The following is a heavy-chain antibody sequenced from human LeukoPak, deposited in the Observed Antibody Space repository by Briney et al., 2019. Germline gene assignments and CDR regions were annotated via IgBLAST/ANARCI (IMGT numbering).Heavy chain of an antibody. CDR3: ARDWKVPYGHRGVLNWFDP. Sequence: VASVKVSCKASGYTFTGYYMHWVRQAPGQGLEWMGWINPNSGGTNYAQKFQGRVTMTRDTSIGTAYMELSRLRSDDTAVYYCARDWKVPYGHRGVLNWFDPWGQGTLVTVSS. D-gene: IGHD2-2*01. CDR1: GYTFTGYY. CDR2: INPNSGGT. V-gene: IGHV1-2*02. J-gene: IGHJ5*02.